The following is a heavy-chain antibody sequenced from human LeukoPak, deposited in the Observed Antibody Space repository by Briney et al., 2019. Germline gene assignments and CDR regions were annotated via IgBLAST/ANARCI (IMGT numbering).Heavy chain of an antibody. CDR1: GGSISSYY. D-gene: IGHD3-22*01. Sequence: SETLSLTCTVSGGSISSYYWSWIRQPPGKGLEWIGYIYYSGSTNYNPSLKSRVTISVDTSKNQFSLKLSSVTAADTAVYYCARAPGYYDSSGYYVLDAFDIWGQGTLVTVSS. J-gene: IGHJ3*02. V-gene: IGHV4-59*01. CDR3: ARAPGYYDSSGYYVLDAFDI. CDR2: IYYSGST.